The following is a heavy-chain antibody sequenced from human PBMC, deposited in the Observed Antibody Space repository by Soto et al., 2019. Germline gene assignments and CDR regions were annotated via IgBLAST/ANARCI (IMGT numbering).Heavy chain of an antibody. CDR2: IKSRTDGGTT. CDR1: GFTFSNAW. J-gene: IGHJ4*02. V-gene: IGHV3-15*07. CDR3: TSTSTLGSGSWP. D-gene: IGHD3-10*01. Sequence: EVQLVESGGGLVKPGGSLRLSCAASGFTFSNAWMNWVRQAPGKVLEWVGRIKSRTDGGTTDYAAPVKGRFTFSRDDSQNTVYLQMNNLKTEDTAVYYCTSTSTLGSGSWPWGQGTLVTVSS.